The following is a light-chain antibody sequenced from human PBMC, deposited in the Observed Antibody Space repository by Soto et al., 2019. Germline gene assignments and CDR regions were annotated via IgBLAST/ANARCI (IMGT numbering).Light chain of an antibody. V-gene: IGKV1-5*01. J-gene: IGKJ5*01. CDR1: QTISSW. Sequence: IQTPQSPFTPSGSLGDRVTITCRASQTISSWLAWYQQKPGKAPKLLIYAASSLQSGVPSRFSGTGAGTDFTLTISSLQPEDFATYYCQQSSSSPITFGQGTRLAIK. CDR3: QQSSSSPIT. CDR2: AAS.